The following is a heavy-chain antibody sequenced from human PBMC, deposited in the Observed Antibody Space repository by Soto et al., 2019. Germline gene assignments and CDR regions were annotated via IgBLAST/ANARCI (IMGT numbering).Heavy chain of an antibody. J-gene: IGHJ4*02. CDR2: IKSDGSGT. D-gene: IGHD3-22*01. CDR1: GFTFSSYW. V-gene: IGHV3-74*01. Sequence: EVQLVESGGGLVQPGGSLRLSCAASGFTFSSYWMHWVRQAPGKGLVWVSRIKSDGSGTYYADSVKGRLTISRDNAKNTRYLHMNSLRAEDTAVYYCARGDGDYYDGNGYLGRHWGQGALVTVSS. CDR3: ARGDGDYYDGNGYLGRH.